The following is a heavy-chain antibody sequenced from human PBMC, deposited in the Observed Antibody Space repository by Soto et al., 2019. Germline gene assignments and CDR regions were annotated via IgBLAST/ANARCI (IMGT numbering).Heavy chain of an antibody. CDR3: ARERDGGYGPSHYGMDV. D-gene: IGHD5-18*01. V-gene: IGHV4-30-4*01. Sequence: LSLTCTVSGGSISSGDYYWSWIRQPPGKGLEWIGYIYYSGSTYYNPSLKSRVTISVDTSKNQFSLKLSSVTAADTAVYYCARERDGGYGPSHYGMDVWGQGTTVTVSS. CDR2: IYYSGST. J-gene: IGHJ6*02. CDR1: GGSISSGDYY.